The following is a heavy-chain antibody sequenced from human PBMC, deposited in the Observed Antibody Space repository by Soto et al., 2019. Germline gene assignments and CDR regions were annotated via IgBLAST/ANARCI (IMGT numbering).Heavy chain of an antibody. V-gene: IGHV3-21*01. CDR2: ISGPSIYI. D-gene: IGHD2-8*01. CDR3: ARGFRNGFNV. J-gene: IGHJ6*02. Sequence: EVQLVESGGGLVKPGGSLRLSCVASGFTFSGYSINWVRQAPGKGLVWVSYISGPSIYIYYADSVKGRFTISRDNAKSAVYLQMNSLRAEDTAVYYCARGFRNGFNVWGQGTTVSVSS. CDR1: GFTFSGYS.